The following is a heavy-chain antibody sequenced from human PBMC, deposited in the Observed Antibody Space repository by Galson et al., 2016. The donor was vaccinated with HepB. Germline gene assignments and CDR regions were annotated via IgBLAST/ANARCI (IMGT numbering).Heavy chain of an antibody. Sequence: SVKVSCKVSGYTLSELSMHWVRQAPGKGLEWMGRSDPVDGETIYAQNFQGRVTMTEDTSTDSAYMELSSLRSEDTAMYHCAIEYSSGWDLDHWGQGTLVTVSS. D-gene: IGHD6-19*01. V-gene: IGHV1-24*01. CDR2: SDPVDGET. CDR3: AIEYSSGWDLDH. J-gene: IGHJ4*02. CDR1: GYTLSELS.